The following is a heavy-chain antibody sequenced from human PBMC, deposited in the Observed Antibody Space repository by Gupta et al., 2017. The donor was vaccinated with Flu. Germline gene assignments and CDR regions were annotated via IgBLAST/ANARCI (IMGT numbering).Heavy chain of an antibody. CDR3: ARSVRPCRSSACQTRYYYYYGMDV. Sequence: QLQLQESGPGLVKPSETLSLTCTVSGGSISSSTHYWGWIRQPPGKGLEWIGSLYQSGSTYYSPPLTSRLTISVDTSSNQFSLRLTSVTAADTAVYYCARSVRPCRSSACQTRYYYYYGMDVWGQGTTVTVSS. V-gene: IGHV4-39*01. D-gene: IGHD2-2*01. CDR1: GGSISSSTHY. CDR2: LYQSGST. J-gene: IGHJ6*02.